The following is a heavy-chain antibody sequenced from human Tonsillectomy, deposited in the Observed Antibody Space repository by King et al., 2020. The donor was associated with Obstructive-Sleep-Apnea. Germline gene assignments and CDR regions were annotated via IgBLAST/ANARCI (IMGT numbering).Heavy chain of an antibody. J-gene: IGHJ3*02. CDR3: ATDFVQGGFYYDTDDFDM. D-gene: IGHD3-16*01. Sequence: GGGGGRRGGARGLAGAASDFPVSKYGVSGVGPAPGRGREGGAGLNQDGSKKFLLASGKGRFTISGDNAMNSLYLQMNSMSAEDTAVYFCATDFVQGGFYYDTDDFDMWGQGTMVTVSS. CDR2: LNQDGSKK. CDR1: DFPVSKYG. V-gene: IGHV3-7*04.